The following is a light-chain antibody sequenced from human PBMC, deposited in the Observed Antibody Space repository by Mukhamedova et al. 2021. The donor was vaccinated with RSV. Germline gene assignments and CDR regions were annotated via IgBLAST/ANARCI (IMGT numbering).Light chain of an antibody. V-gene: IGKV3-20*01. Sequence: GKKTTLSCRASQSISSSSLAWYQQKPGQAPRLLIYDASSRATGIPDRFSGSGSGTDFTLTISRLEPEDFAVYYCQQYGSSPRTFG. J-gene: IGKJ1*01. CDR2: DAS. CDR3: QQYGSSPRT. CDR1: QSISSSS.